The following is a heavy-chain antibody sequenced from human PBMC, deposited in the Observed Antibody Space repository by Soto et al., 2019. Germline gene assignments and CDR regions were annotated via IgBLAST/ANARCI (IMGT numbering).Heavy chain of an antibody. CDR3: EKNGQPPYYYYGMDV. D-gene: IGHD2-8*01. V-gene: IGHV1-18*01. J-gene: IGHJ6*02. CDR2: ISGYNGDT. Sequence: QGQLVQSGAEVKKPGASVKVSCKASGYTFTRYDISWVRQAPGQGLEWMGWISGYNGDTKYAQKFQGRVTMTIDTSTTTVYMELRSLTSDDTAVYYCEKNGQPPYYYYGMDVWGQGTTVTVSS. CDR1: GYTFTRYD.